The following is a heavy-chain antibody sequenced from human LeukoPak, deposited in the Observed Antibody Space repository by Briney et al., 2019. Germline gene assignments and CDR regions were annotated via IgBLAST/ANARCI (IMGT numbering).Heavy chain of an antibody. D-gene: IGHD4-17*01. J-gene: IGHJ4*02. V-gene: IGHV3-74*01. Sequence: KSGGSLRLSCAASGLTFSSYWMHWVRQAPGKGLVWVSRINPDGSSTRYADSVKGRFTISRDNAKNTLYLQMNSLRAEDTAVYYCAPPVTTTFHFDSWGQGTLVTVSS. CDR2: INPDGSST. CDR3: APPVTTTFHFDS. CDR1: GLTFSSYW.